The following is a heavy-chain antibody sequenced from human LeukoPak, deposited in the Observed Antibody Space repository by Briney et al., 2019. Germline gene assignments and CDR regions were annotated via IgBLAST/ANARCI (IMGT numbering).Heavy chain of an antibody. CDR2: IYGDGTI. CDR3: ASVHQIRRSGYNNEFNVCDI. CDR1: GGSFSGYY. V-gene: IGHV4-34*01. D-gene: IGHD3-3*01. J-gene: IGHJ3*02. Sequence: SETLSLTCAVYGGSFSGYYWSWIRQPPGKGLEWIGRIYGDGTITYNPSLTSRVTMSVDTSKNQFSLCLTSLTVAAPAVYSCASVHQIRRSGYNNEFNVCDIWGQGTMVTVSS.